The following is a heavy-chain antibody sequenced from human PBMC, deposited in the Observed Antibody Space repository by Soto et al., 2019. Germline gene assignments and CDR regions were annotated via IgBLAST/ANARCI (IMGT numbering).Heavy chain of an antibody. CDR1: GFTFSSYS. D-gene: IGHD2-8*01. CDR3: ARLQTKDYYYYYMDV. J-gene: IGHJ6*03. V-gene: IGHV3-48*01. CDR2: ISSSSSTI. Sequence: EVQLVESGGGLVQPGGSLRLSCAASGFTFSSYSMNWVRQAPGKGLEWVSYISSSSSTIYYADSVKGRFTISRDNAKNPLYLQMNSLRAEDTAVYYRARLQTKDYYYYYMDVWGKGTTVTVSS.